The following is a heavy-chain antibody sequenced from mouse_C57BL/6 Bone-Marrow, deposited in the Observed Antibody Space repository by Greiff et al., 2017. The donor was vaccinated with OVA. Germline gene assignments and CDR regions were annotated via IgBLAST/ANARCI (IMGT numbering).Heavy chain of an antibody. Sequence: EVQLVESGAELVRPGASVKLSCTASGFNIKDDYMHWVKQRPEQGLEWIGWIDPENGDTEYASKFQGKATITADTSSNTAYLQLSSLTSEDTAVYYCTTPDLSLFAYWGQGTLVTVSA. D-gene: IGHD2-3*01. V-gene: IGHV14-4*01. J-gene: IGHJ3*01. CDR2: IDPENGDT. CDR3: TTPDLSLFAY. CDR1: GFNIKDDY.